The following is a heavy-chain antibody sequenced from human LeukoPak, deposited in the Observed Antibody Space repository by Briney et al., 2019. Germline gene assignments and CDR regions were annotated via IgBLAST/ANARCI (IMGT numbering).Heavy chain of an antibody. CDR1: GFTFSSYA. Sequence: PGGSLRLSCAASGFTFSSYAMNWVRQAPGKGLEWVSTISGSGGTTYYADSVKGRFAISRDNSKNTLYLRMNSLRAEDTAVYYCAKDHRGYYGSGSYFWFDPWGQGTLVTVSS. D-gene: IGHD3-10*01. CDR2: ISGSGGTT. V-gene: IGHV3-23*01. CDR3: AKDHRGYYGSGSYFWFDP. J-gene: IGHJ5*02.